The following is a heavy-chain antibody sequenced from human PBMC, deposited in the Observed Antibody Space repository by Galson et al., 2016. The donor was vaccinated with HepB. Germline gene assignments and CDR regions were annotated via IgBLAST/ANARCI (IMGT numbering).Heavy chain of an antibody. D-gene: IGHD3-22*01. CDR3: ARTSITMIVLVNKIEAFDF. J-gene: IGHJ3*01. V-gene: IGHV4-39*01. Sequence: SETLSLTCTVSGGSISSSSYYWGWIRQPPGKGLEWIGTIYYTGNTYYNPSLKSRVTISVDTSKHQFSLKLSSVTAADTAVYYCARTSITMIVLVNKIEAFDFWGQGTMVTVSS. CDR2: IYYTGNT. CDR1: GGSISSSSYY.